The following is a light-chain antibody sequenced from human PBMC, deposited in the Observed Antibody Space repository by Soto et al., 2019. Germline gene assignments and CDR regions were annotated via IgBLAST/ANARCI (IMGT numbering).Light chain of an antibody. CDR2: GAS. J-gene: IGKJ1*01. CDR3: QIYNTSPWT. V-gene: IGKV3-20*01. Sequence: EIVLTQSPGTLSLSPGETATLSCRASQSVIGNYLAWYQQKPGQAPRLLFYGASTRAAGSPARFSGSWSGTDFTLTISRLEPEDFAFYYCQIYNTSPWTFGQGTRVEVK. CDR1: QSVIGNY.